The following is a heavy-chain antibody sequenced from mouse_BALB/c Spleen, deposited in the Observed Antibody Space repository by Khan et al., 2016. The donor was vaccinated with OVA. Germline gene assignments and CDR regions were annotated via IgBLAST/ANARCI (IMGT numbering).Heavy chain of an antibody. V-gene: IGHV2-6-7*01. D-gene: IGHD2-10*01. CDR1: GFSLTGYG. CDR3: ARAYYANYREAMDY. Sequence: QVQLKESGPGLVAPSQSLSITCTVSGFSLTGYGVNWVRQPPGKGLEWLGMLWGDGSTDYNSALKSRLSITKDNSKSQVFLKMNSLQTDDTARYYCARAYYANYREAMDYWCQGNSGTGSS. J-gene: IGHJ4*01. CDR2: LWGDGST.